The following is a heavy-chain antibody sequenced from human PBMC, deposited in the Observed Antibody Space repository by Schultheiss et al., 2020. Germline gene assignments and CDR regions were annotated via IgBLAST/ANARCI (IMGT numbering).Heavy chain of an antibody. CDR1: GFTVSSNE. CDR3: TTVQSRYCSSTSCYIDPYYFDY. D-gene: IGHD2-2*02. V-gene: IGHV3-15*01. CDR2: IKSKTDGGTT. Sequence: GGSLRLSCAASGFTVSSNEMSWVRQAPGKGLEWVGRIKSKTDGGTTDYAAPVKGRFTISRDDSKNTLYLQMNSLKTEDTAVYYCTTVQSRYCSSTSCYIDPYYFDYWGQGTLVTVSS. J-gene: IGHJ4*02.